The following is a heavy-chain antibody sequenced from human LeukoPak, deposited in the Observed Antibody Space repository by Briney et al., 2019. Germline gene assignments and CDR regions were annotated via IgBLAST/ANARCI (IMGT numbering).Heavy chain of an antibody. Sequence: SVKVSCKASGGTFNRYAISWVRQTPGQGLEWMGGIIPIFGTANYAQKFQGRVTITADESTRTAYMELRSLRSEDTAVYYCASDAAIYDSRGYYYLWWGQGTLVTVSS. J-gene: IGHJ4*02. CDR2: IIPIFGTA. CDR3: ASDAAIYDSRGYYYLW. CDR1: GGTFNRYA. V-gene: IGHV1-69*13. D-gene: IGHD3-22*01.